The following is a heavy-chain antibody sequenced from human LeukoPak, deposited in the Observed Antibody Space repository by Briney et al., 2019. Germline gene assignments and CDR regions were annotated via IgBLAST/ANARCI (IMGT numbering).Heavy chain of an antibody. J-gene: IGHJ6*03. CDR1: GFTFSSYW. D-gene: IGHD3-10*01. CDR3: ARDLYGTMVYYYYMDV. V-gene: IGHV3-74*01. Sequence: QAGGSLSLSCAASGFTFSSYWMHWVRQAPGKGLVWVSRINSDGSSTSYADSVRGRFTISRDNAKNTLYLQMNSLRAEDTAVYYCARDLYGTMVYYYYMDVWGKGTTVTVSS. CDR2: INSDGSST.